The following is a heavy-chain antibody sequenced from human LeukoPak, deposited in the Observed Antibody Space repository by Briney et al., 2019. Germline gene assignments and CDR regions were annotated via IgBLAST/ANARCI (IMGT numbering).Heavy chain of an antibody. CDR3: ARDRDIILIGHGMDV. D-gene: IGHD3/OR15-3a*01. J-gene: IGHJ6*02. V-gene: IGHV3-23*01. CDR2: IGGAAGST. CDR1: GFTFSSHA. Sequence: QSGGSLRLSCAASGFTFSSHAMTWVRQAPGKGLEWVSTIGGAAGSTNFADSVRGRFTISRDNSKNMLSLHMTNLRAEDTAVYYCARDRDIILIGHGMDVWGQGTTVTVSS.